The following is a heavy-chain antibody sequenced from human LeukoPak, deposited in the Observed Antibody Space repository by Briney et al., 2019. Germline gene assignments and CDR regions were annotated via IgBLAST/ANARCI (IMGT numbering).Heavy chain of an antibody. J-gene: IGHJ4*02. CDR1: GGSISSYY. V-gene: IGHV4-59*08. CDR2: IFYRGST. CDR3: AGLPSVRAQNDY. Sequence: PSETLSLTCTVSGGSISSYYWSWIWQPPGKGLGWIGSIFYRGSTNYIPSLKSPVPISIHTSQSQFSLKLSSVTAPHTTVYYCAGLPSVRAQNDYWGQGTLVTVSP.